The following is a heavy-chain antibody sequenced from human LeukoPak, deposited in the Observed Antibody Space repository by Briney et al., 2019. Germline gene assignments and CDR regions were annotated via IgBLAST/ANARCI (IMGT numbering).Heavy chain of an antibody. J-gene: IGHJ4*02. Sequence: PSETLSLTCTVSGGSISSYYWCWIRQPPGKGLDWIGYIYYSGSTNYNPSLKSRVTISVDTSKKQFSLKLSSVTAADTAMYYCARVAKVGAPYFDYWGQGTLVTVSS. CDR2: IYYSGST. D-gene: IGHD1-26*01. CDR1: GGSISSYY. CDR3: ARVAKVGAPYFDY. V-gene: IGHV4-59*01.